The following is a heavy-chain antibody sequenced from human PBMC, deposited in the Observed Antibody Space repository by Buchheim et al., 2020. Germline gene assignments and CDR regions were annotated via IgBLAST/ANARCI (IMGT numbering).Heavy chain of an antibody. D-gene: IGHD1-26*01. CDR1: GYTFTSYD. CDR2: MNPNSGNT. V-gene: IGHV1-8*01. CDR3: ARGRRVGATYPGTRDYYYYMDV. Sequence: QVQLVQSGAEVKKPGASVKVSCKASGYTFTSYDINWVRQATGQGLEWMGWMNPNSGNTGYAQKFQGRVTMTRNTSISTAYMELSSLRAEDTAGYYGARGRRVGATYPGTRDYYYYMDVWGKGTT. J-gene: IGHJ6*03.